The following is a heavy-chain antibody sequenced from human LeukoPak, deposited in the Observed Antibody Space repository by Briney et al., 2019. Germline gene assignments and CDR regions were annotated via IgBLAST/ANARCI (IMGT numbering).Heavy chain of an antibody. CDR3: AKDQDSSSSDYYYYYIDV. J-gene: IGHJ6*03. CDR2: ISGSGGRT. CDR1: GFTFSSYA. V-gene: IGHV3-23*01. Sequence: GGSLRLSCAASGFTFSSYAMSWVRQAPGKGLEWVSVISGSGGRTSYADSVKGRFTVSRDNSKNTLFLRMNSLRGEDTAVCYCAKDQDSSSSDYYYYYIDVWGKGTTVTVS. D-gene: IGHD3-22*01.